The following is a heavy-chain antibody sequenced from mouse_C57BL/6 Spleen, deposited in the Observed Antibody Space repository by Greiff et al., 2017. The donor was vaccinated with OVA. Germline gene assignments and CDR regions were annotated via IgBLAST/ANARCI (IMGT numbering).Heavy chain of an antibody. V-gene: IGHV1-82*01. J-gene: IGHJ1*03. CDR3: AIPYYYGGWYFDV. CDR1: GYAFSSSW. Sequence: VQLQQSGPELVKPGASVKISCKASGYAFSSSWMNWVKQRPGKGLEWIGRIYPGDGDTNYNGKFKGKATLTADKSSSTAYMQLSSLTSEDSAVYFCAIPYYYGGWYFDVWGTGTTVTVSS. D-gene: IGHD1-1*01. CDR2: IYPGDGDT.